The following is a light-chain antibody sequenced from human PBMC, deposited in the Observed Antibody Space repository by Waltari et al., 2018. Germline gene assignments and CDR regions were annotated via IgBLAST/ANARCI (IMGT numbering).Light chain of an antibody. V-gene: IGKV3-20*01. CDR3: QHYVRLPAT. CDR2: DAS. Sequence: EIVLTQSPGTLSLSPGERATLACRARQGFCRSLAWYQPKPWLAPSLLIYDASRRATGIPDRFSGSGSGTDFSLTISTLEPEDFAVYYCQHYVRLPATFGQGTKVEI. J-gene: IGKJ1*01. CDR1: QGFCRS.